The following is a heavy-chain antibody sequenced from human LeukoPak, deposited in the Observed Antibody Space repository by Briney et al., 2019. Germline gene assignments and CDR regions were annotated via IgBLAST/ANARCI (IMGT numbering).Heavy chain of an antibody. Sequence: SETLSLTCTVSGVSISSSYSYWGWIRQPPGMGLEWIGSIYYTGNTYYNPSLKSRVTILVDTSKNQFSLKLSSVTAADTAVYYCARRQRKHIVVVTAINSDAFDIWGQGTMVTVSS. CDR2: IYYTGNT. D-gene: IGHD2-21*02. CDR3: ARRQRKHIVVVTAINSDAFDI. CDR1: GVSISSSYSY. J-gene: IGHJ3*02. V-gene: IGHV4-39*07.